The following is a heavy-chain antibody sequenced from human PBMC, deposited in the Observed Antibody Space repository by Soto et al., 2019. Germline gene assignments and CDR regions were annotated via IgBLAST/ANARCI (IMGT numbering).Heavy chain of an antibody. CDR3: ARVVDYDFWSGYLDY. D-gene: IGHD3-3*01. V-gene: IGHV3-48*01. Sequence: GGSLRLSCAASGFTFSSYSMNWVRQAPGKGLEWVSYISSSSSTIYYADSVKGRFTISRDNAKNSLDLQMNSLRAEDTAVYYCARVVDYDFWSGYLDYWGQGTLVTVSS. CDR1: GFTFSSYS. CDR2: ISSSSSTI. J-gene: IGHJ4*02.